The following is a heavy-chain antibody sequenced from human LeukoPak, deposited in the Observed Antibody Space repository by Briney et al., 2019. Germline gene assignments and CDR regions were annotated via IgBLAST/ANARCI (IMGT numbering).Heavy chain of an antibody. CDR2: ISGYNGNT. V-gene: IGHV1-18*01. CDR3: ARDSLRNNIVVVPAATIPLDY. Sequence: ASVKVSCKASGYTFTNYGVSWIRQAPGQGLEWMGWISGYNGNTNFAQKFQGRVAVTTDTSTSTAYMELRSLRSDDTAVYYCARDSLRNNIVVVPAATIPLDYWGQGTLVTVSS. D-gene: IGHD2-2*01. J-gene: IGHJ4*02. CDR1: GYTFTNYG.